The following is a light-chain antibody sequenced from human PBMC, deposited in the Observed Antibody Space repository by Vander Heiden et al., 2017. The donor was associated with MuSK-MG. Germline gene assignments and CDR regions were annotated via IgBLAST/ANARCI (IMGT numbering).Light chain of an antibody. CDR1: NIGSHA. CDR2: DDS. J-gene: IGLJ1*01. CDR3: QIWDSSSDYV. V-gene: IGLV3-21*02. Sequence: SYVLTQPPSVSVAPGQTAMITCWGDNIGSHAVHWYQHKPGQAPVLVVYDDSDRPSGIPERFSGSHSGDTATLTITRVEAGDEADYYCQIWDSSSDYVFGAGTKVTVL.